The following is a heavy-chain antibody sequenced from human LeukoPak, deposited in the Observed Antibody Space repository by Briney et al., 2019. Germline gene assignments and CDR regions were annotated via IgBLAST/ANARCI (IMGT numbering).Heavy chain of an antibody. CDR3: AKDWYDFWSGSTSPDAFDI. CDR1: GGSISSGDYY. D-gene: IGHD3-3*01. CDR2: IYYSGST. J-gene: IGHJ3*02. V-gene: IGHV4-30-4*08. Sequence: PSETLSLTRTVSGGSISSGDYYWSWIRQPPGKGLEWIGYIYYSGSTYYNPSLKSRVTISVDTSKNQFSLKLSSVTAADTAVYYCAKDWYDFWSGSTSPDAFDIWGQGTMVTVSS.